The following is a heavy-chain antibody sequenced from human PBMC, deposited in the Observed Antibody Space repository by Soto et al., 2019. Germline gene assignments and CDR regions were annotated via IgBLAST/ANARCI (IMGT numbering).Heavy chain of an antibody. CDR2: INPSGGST. J-gene: IGHJ6*02. V-gene: IGHV1-46*01. D-gene: IGHD3-3*01. CDR3: ARDPNRDTSVGVVTSPRGMDV. CDR1: GYTFTSYY. Sequence: ASVKVSCKASGYTFTSYYMHWVRQAPGQGLEWMGIINPSGGSTSYAQKFQGRVTMTRDTSTSTVYMELSSLRSEDTAVYYCARDPNRDTSVGVVTSPRGMDVWGQGTKVTVSS.